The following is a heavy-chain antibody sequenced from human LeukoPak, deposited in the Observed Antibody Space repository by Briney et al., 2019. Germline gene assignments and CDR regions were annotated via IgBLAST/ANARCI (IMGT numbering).Heavy chain of an antibody. Sequence: ASVKVSCKASGYTFTSYGISWVRQAPGQGLEWMGWISPNSGGTKSVQKFQGRVTMTRDTSITTVYMELSGLSFDDTAVYYCARGGGRYSVDYWGQGTLVIVSS. D-gene: IGHD1-26*01. V-gene: IGHV1-2*02. CDR2: ISPNSGGT. J-gene: IGHJ4*02. CDR1: GYTFTSYG. CDR3: ARGGGRYSVDY.